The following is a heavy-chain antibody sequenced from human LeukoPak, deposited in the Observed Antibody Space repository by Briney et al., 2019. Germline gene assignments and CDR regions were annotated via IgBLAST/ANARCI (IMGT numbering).Heavy chain of an antibody. CDR1: GYSISSGYY. J-gene: IGHJ4*02. CDR3: ARESVAEASFDH. Sequence: PSETLSLTCTVSGYSISSGYYWGWIRQPPGKGLEWIGYIYYSGSSSYNPSLKSRVTISVDTSKMQFSLKLSSVTAADTAVYYCARESVAEASFDHLGQGTLVTVSS. D-gene: IGHD2-21*01. CDR2: IYYSGSS. V-gene: IGHV4-61*01.